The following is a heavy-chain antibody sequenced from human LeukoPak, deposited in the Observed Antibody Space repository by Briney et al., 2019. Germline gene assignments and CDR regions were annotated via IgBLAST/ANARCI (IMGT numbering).Heavy chain of an antibody. Sequence: GASVKVSCKASGYTFTGYYMHWVRQAPGQGLEWMGWINPNSGGTNYAQKFQGRVTMTRDTSISTAYMELSRLRSDDTAVYYCARDQQLDPNTLDYWGQGTLVTVSS. V-gene: IGHV1-2*02. J-gene: IGHJ4*02. CDR3: ARDQQLDPNTLDY. CDR1: GYTFTGYY. CDR2: INPNSGGT. D-gene: IGHD6-13*01.